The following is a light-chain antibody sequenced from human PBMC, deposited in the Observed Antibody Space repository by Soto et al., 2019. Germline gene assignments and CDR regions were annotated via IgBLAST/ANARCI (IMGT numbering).Light chain of an antibody. CDR1: SGHKNYA. CDR3: QTWDAV. CDR2: VNSDGSH. V-gene: IGLV4-69*01. J-gene: IGLJ2*01. Sequence: QSVLTQSPSASASLGASVKLTCTLSSGHKNYAIAWHQQQPQKGPRYLMKVNSDGSHTKGDGIPDRFSGSSSGAERYLTISSLQSEDEADYYCQTWDAVFGGGTKLTVL.